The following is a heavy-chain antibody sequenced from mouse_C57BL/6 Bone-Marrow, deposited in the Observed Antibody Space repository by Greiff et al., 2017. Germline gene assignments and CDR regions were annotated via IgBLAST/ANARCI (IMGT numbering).Heavy chain of an antibody. Sequence: EVMLVESGGGLVKPGGSLKLSCAASGFTFSDYGMHWVRQAPEKGLEWVAYISSGSSTIYYADTVKGRFTISRDNAKNTLFLQMTSLRSEDTAMYYCARDSGTGYAMDYWGQGTSVTVSS. V-gene: IGHV5-17*01. CDR2: ISSGSSTI. CDR3: ARDSGTGYAMDY. CDR1: GFTFSDYG. D-gene: IGHD4-1*01. J-gene: IGHJ4*01.